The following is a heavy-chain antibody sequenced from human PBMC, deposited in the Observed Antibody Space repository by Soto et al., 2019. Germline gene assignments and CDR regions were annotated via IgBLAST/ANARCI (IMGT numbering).Heavy chain of an antibody. V-gene: IGHV4-61*01. Sequence: SETLSLTCTVSGGSVSSGSYYWSWIRQPPGKGLEWIGYIYYSGSTNYNPSLKSRVTISVDTSKNQFSLKLSSVTAADTAVYYCAREVRQKGSYYYGMDVWGQGTTVTVSS. CDR2: IYYSGST. J-gene: IGHJ6*02. CDR3: AREVRQKGSYYYGMDV. CDR1: GGSVSSGSYY. D-gene: IGHD1-26*01.